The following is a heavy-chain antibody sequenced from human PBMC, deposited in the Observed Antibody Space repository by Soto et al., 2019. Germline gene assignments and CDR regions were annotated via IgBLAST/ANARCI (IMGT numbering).Heavy chain of an antibody. J-gene: IGHJ6*02. CDR3: AREYQLLYNYYYGMDV. D-gene: IGHD2-2*01. CDR2: ISSYNGNT. CDR1: GYTFTTYG. Sequence: QVQLVQSGAEVKKPGASVKVSCKASGYTFTTYGISWVRQAPGQGLEWMGWISSYNGNTNYAQNLQGRVTMTTDTSTSTAYMELRSLISDDTAVYYCAREYQLLYNYYYGMDVWGQGTTVTVSS. V-gene: IGHV1-18*01.